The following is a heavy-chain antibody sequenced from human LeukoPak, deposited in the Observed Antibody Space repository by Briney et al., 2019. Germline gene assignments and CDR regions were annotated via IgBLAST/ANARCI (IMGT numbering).Heavy chain of an antibody. V-gene: IGHV4-34*01. Sequence: SETLSLTCAVYGGSFSGYYWSWIRQPPGKGLEWIGEINHSGSTNYNPSLKSRVTISVDTSKNQFSLKLSSVTAADTAVYYCASGGDQNCSGGSCYYLDYWGQGTLVTVSS. CDR3: ASGGDQNCSGGSCYYLDY. CDR1: GGSFSGYY. CDR2: INHSGST. J-gene: IGHJ4*02. D-gene: IGHD2-15*01.